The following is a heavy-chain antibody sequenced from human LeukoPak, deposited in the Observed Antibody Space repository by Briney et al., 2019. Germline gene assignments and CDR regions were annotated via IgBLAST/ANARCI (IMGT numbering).Heavy chain of an antibody. D-gene: IGHD3-22*01. CDR1: GGSFSGYY. CDR3: ARGDTMIVVASNWFDP. J-gene: IGHJ5*02. Sequence: SETLSLTCAVYGGSFSGYYWTWIRQTPEKGLEWIGEMNPSGSTSYNPSLKSRVTISVDTSKNQFSLKLSSVTAADTAVYYCARGDTMIVVASNWFDPWGQGTLVTVSS. V-gene: IGHV4-34*01. CDR2: MNPSGST.